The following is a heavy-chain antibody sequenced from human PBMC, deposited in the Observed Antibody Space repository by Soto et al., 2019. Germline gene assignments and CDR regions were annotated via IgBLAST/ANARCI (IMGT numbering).Heavy chain of an antibody. CDR1: GYTFTAYA. V-gene: IGHV1-3*04. J-gene: IGHJ5*02. Sequence: GASVKVSCKASGYTFTAYAIHWVRQAPGQRLEWMGWINTGNGDTKYSQNFQGRVAITRDTSASTAYMELSSLRSEDTAVYYCARDLYPSSAPFAPWGQGTLVTVSS. CDR3: ARDLYPSSAPFAP. D-gene: IGHD6-6*01. CDR2: INTGNGDT.